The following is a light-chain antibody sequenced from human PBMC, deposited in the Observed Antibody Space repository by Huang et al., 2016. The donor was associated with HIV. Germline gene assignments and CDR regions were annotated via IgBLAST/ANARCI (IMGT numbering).Light chain of an antibody. CDR3: QQANSFPLIT. CDR1: QGISSW. CDR2: AAS. J-gene: IGKJ5*01. V-gene: IGKV1-12*01. Sequence: DIQMTQSPSFVSASVGDRVTINCRASQGISSWLAWYQQKPGKAPKLLIYAASRLQHGVPTRFSGSGSGTDLTLTISDLQPDDFATYFCQQANSFPLITFGQGTRLDIK.